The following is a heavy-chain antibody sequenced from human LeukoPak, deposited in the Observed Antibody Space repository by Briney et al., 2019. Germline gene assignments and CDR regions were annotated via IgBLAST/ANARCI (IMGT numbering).Heavy chain of an antibody. CDR1: GFTFSSYS. J-gene: IGHJ4*02. CDR3: ARDRDNVAGTRGYFNY. D-gene: IGHD6-19*01. V-gene: IGHV3-21*01. CDR2: ISGSSSYI. Sequence: GGSLRLSCAASGFTFSSYSMNWVRQAPGKGLEWVSCISGSSSYIYYADSVKGRFTISRHNAKNPLYLQMNNLSAEDTAVYYCARDRDNVAGTRGYFNYWGQGTLVTVSS.